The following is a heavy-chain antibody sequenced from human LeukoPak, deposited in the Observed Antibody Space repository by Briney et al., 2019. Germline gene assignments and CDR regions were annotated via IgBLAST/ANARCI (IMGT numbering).Heavy chain of an antibody. CDR2: IYYDGSNK. Sequence: GGSLRLSCAASGFTFSTYGMHWVRQAPGKGLEWVALIYYDGSNKYYADSVKGRFTVSRDNSKNTLYLQMNVLRAEDTGIYYCTREEVRAPLDHWGQGTLVTVSS. D-gene: IGHD3-10*01. V-gene: IGHV3-33*01. CDR1: GFTFSTYG. CDR3: TREEVRAPLDH. J-gene: IGHJ4*02.